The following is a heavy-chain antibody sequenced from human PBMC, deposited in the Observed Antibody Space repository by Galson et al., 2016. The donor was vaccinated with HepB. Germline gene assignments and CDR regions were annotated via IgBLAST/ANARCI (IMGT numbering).Heavy chain of an antibody. Sequence: ETLSLTCDVSGASISDSNWWTWVRQVPGKGLEWIGEIYHTGTSNNNPFLNSRFTLSVDKSRNQFSLNLTSVTAADTAVYYCARAAIIPGARMVFDPWGQGILVTVSS. V-gene: IGHV4-4*02. J-gene: IGHJ5*02. CDR3: ARAAIIPGARMVFDP. CDR2: IYHTGTS. D-gene: IGHD2-2*01. CDR1: GASISDSNW.